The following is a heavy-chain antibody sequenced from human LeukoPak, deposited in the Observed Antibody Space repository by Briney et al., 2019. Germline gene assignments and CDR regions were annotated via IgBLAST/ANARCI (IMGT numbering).Heavy chain of an antibody. D-gene: IGHD5-12*01. V-gene: IGHV3-23*01. J-gene: IGHJ4*02. CDR2: IFPSGGEI. CDR1: GFTFSTFA. CDR3: ARGIDSGYDYFDS. Sequence: GGSLRLSCVASGFTFSTFAMIWVRQPPGKGLEWVSSIFPSGGEIHYADSVRGRFTISGDNSKSTLSLQMNTLRAEDTALYYCARGIDSGYDYFDSWGQGTLVTVSS.